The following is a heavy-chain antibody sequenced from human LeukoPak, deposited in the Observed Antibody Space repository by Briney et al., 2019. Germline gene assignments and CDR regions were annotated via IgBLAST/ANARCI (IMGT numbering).Heavy chain of an antibody. D-gene: IGHD2-15*01. CDR1: GFSFDDYA. CDR2: IRGDGGST. CDR3: AKDKGDIGGNFDY. V-gene: IGHV3-43*02. Sequence: GGSLRLSCAVSGFSFDDYAMHWVRQAPGKGLEWVSLIRGDGGSTYCADSVKGRFLISRDNSKNSLYLQMYSLRTEDTALYYCAKDKGDIGGNFDYWGQGTLATVSS. J-gene: IGHJ4*02.